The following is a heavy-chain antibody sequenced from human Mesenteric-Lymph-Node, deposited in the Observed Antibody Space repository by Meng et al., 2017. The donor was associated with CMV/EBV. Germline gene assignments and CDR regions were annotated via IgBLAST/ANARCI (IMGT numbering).Heavy chain of an antibody. Sequence: NACGYTFTSYAMHWVRQAPGQRLEWMGWINAGNGNTKYSQKFQGRVTITRDTSASTAYMELSSLRSEDTAVYYCARAGIYGGKTEFDYWGQGTLVTVSS. CDR3: ARAGIYGGKTEFDY. CDR2: INAGNGNT. V-gene: IGHV1-3*01. J-gene: IGHJ4*02. CDR1: GYTFTSYA. D-gene: IGHD4-23*01.